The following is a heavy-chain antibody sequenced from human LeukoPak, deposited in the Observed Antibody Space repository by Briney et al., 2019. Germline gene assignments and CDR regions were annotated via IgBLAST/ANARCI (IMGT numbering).Heavy chain of an antibody. D-gene: IGHD3-10*01. CDR3: AGDYAGSPDY. CDR2: INGDGSTT. J-gene: IGHJ4*02. V-gene: IGHV3-74*03. CDR1: GFTFSTYR. Sequence: PGGSLRLSCTASGFTFSTYRINWVRQSPGKGLVWVALINGDGSTTTHADSVKGRFTISRDNAKNTAYLQMNSLRDEDTAVYFCAGDYAGSPDYWGQGTLVTVSA.